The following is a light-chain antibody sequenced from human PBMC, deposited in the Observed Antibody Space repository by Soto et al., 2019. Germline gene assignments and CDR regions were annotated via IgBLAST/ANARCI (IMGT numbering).Light chain of an antibody. CDR1: SIDVGSYNY. Sequence: QSVLTQPASVSGSPGQSITTPSTETSIDVGSYNYVSWYQQHPGKAPKLMIYEVSDRPSGISSRFSGSKSGNTASLTISGLQTEDEADYYCSSYTSSSTLFGTGTKVTVL. CDR2: EVS. J-gene: IGLJ1*01. CDR3: SSYTSSSTL. V-gene: IGLV2-14*01.